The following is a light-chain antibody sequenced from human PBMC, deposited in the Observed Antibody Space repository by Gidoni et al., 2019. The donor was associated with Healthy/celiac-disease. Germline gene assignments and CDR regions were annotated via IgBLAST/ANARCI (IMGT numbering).Light chain of an antibody. V-gene: IGKV3-15*01. J-gene: IGKJ3*01. CDR2: GAS. CDR3: QQYNNWFGA. CDR1: QSVSSN. Sequence: EIVMTPSPATLSVSPGERATLSCRASQSVSSNLAWYQQKPGQAPRLLIYGASTRATGIPARFSGSGSGTEFTLTISSLQSEDFAVYYCQQYNNWFGAFGPGTKVDIK.